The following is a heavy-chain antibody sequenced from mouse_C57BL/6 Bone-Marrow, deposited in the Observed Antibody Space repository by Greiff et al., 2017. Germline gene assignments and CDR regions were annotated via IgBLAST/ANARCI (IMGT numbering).Heavy chain of an antibody. CDR1: GFNIKDDY. Sequence: EVKVEESGAELVRPGASVKLSCTASGFNIKDDYMHWVKQRPEQGLEWIGWIDPENGDTEYASKFQGKATITADTSSNTAYLQLSSLTSEDTAVYYCTLLRNFDYWGQGTTLTVSS. CDR2: IDPENGDT. V-gene: IGHV14-4*01. CDR3: TLLRNFDY. J-gene: IGHJ2*01. D-gene: IGHD1-1*01.